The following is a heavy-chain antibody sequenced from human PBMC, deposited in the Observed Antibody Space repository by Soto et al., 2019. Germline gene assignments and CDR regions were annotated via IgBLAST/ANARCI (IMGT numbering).Heavy chain of an antibody. Sequence: SVKVCCKASGYTFNSYAISWVRQDPGQGLEWMGGIIPIFGTANYAQKFQGRVTITADESTSTAYMELSSLRSEDTAVYYCARLLDSSGYYGNPFGYWGQGTLVTVSS. CDR2: IIPIFGTA. D-gene: IGHD3-22*01. J-gene: IGHJ4*02. CDR3: ARLLDSSGYYGNPFGY. CDR1: GYTFNSYA. V-gene: IGHV1-69*13.